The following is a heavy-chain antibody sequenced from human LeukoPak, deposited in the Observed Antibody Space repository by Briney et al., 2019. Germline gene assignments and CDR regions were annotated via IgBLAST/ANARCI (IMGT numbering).Heavy chain of an antibody. CDR2: IYYSGSS. Sequence: SETLSLTCTVSGGSISSSYSYWGWIRQPPGKGLECIGSIYYSGSSYYNPSLKSRVTISVDTSKNQFSLKLSSVTAADTAVYYCASLPWIHLSNHYWGQGTLVTVSS. CDR1: GGSISSSYSY. D-gene: IGHD5-18*01. CDR3: ASLPWIHLSNHY. V-gene: IGHV4-39*01. J-gene: IGHJ4*02.